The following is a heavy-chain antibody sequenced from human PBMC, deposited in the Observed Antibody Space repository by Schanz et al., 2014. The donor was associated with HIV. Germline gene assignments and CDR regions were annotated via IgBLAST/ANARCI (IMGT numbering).Heavy chain of an antibody. Sequence: QVQLVQSGAEVKKPGASVKVSCKASGYTFNSYGIVWVRQAPGQGLEGMGWINTYNGNTNYAQKFQGRVTMTTDTSTTTAYMNLRSLRSDDTAVYYCARDFSGWTEFDYWGQGTLVTVSS. CDR2: INTYNGNT. CDR1: GYTFNSYG. V-gene: IGHV1-18*01. CDR3: ARDFSGWTEFDY. D-gene: IGHD6-19*01. J-gene: IGHJ4*02.